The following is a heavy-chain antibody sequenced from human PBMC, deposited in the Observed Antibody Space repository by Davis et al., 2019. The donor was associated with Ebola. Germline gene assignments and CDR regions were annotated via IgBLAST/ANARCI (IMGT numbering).Heavy chain of an antibody. CDR1: GFTFSSYG. D-gene: IGHD3-10*01. J-gene: IGHJ4*02. V-gene: IGHV3-33*01. CDR2: ICHDGSNK. Sequence: SLNTSCAASGFTFSSYGMHRVRQAPGKGLEWVAVICHDGSNKYYVESVKGRFTISRDNSKNTLYLQMNSLRAEDTAVYYCARDRDGSGSYPGYWGQGTLVTISS. CDR3: ARDRDGSGSYPGY.